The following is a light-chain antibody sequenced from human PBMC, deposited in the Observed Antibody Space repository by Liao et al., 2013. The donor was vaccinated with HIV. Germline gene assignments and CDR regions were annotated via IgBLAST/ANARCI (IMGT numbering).Light chain of an antibody. CDR2: YDS. J-gene: IGLJ3*02. Sequence: SYEVTQAPSVSVAPGKTASITCGGDNIGRTTVHWYQQKPGQAPVLVIYYDSDRPSGIPERFSGSSSGTTVTLTISGVQAEDEADYYCQSADSSGTWVFGGGTKLTVL. CDR1: NIGRTT. CDR3: QSADSSGTWV. V-gene: IGLV3-25*03.